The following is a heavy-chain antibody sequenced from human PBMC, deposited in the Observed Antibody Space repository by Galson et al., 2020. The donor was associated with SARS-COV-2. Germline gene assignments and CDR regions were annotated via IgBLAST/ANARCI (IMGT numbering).Heavy chain of an antibody. CDR2: IYYSGST. CDR3: ARMNPPYSSSWYFDY. CDR1: GGSISSYY. Sequence: SETLSLTCTVSGGSISSYYWSWIRQPPGKGLEWIGYIYYSGSTNYNPSLKSRVTISVDTSKSQFSLKLSSVTAADTAVYYCARMNPPYSSSWYFDYWGQGTLVTVSS. D-gene: IGHD6-13*01. J-gene: IGHJ4*02. V-gene: IGHV4-59*01.